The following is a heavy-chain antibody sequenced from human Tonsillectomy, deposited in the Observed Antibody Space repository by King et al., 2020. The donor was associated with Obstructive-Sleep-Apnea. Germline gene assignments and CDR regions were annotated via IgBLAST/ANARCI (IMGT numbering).Heavy chain of an antibody. CDR3: ARDPTFSMIFDY. CDR1: GFTFSSYS. J-gene: IGHJ4*02. D-gene: IGHD2/OR15-2a*01. V-gene: IGHV3-21*01. Sequence: VQLVESGGGLVKPGGSLRLSCAASGFTFSSYSMNWVRQAPGKGLEWVSSISSSSSYIYYADSVKGRFTISRDNAKNSLYLQMTSLRAEDTAVYYCARDPTFSMIFDYWGQGTLVTVSS. CDR2: ISSSSSYI.